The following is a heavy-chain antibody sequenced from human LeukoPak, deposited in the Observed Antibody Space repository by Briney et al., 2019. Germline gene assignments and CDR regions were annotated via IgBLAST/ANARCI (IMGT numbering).Heavy chain of an antibody. J-gene: IGHJ3*02. CDR3: ARAFPQSGYSGSDAFDI. Sequence: ASVKVSCKASGYTFTSYGISWVRQAPGQGLEWMGWISAYNGNTNYAQKLQGRVTITADESTSTAYMELSSLRSEDTAVYYCARAFPQSGYSGSDAFDIWGQGTMVTVSS. CDR1: GYTFTSYG. D-gene: IGHD3-3*01. CDR2: ISAYNGNT. V-gene: IGHV1-18*01.